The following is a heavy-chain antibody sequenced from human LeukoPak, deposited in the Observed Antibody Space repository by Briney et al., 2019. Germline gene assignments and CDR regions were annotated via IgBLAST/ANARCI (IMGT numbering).Heavy chain of an antibody. Sequence: PGGSLRLSCATSGFNFTRYAMSWVRQAPGKGLEWVTAISRRADSTYYADSVKGRLTISRDNAKGSLFLQMNSLRAEDTAVYYCAREGTYCGGDCYDYWGQGALVTVSS. CDR3: AREGTYCGGDCYDY. CDR2: ISRRADST. D-gene: IGHD2-21*01. V-gene: IGHV3-23*01. J-gene: IGHJ4*02. CDR1: GFNFTRYA.